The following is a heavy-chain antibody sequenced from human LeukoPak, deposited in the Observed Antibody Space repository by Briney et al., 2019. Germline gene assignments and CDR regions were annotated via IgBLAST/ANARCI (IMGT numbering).Heavy chain of an antibody. D-gene: IGHD2-15*01. J-gene: IGHJ6*02. V-gene: IGHV3-23*01. CDR1: GFTFSSYG. Sequence: GGSLRLSCAASGFTFSSYGMYWVRQAPGKGLEWVSAISGSGGSTYYADSVKGRFTISRDNSKNTLYLQMNSLRAEDTAVYYCARDLKYCSGGSCYSSYYGMDVWGQGTTVTVSS. CDR3: ARDLKYCSGGSCYSSYYGMDV. CDR2: ISGSGGST.